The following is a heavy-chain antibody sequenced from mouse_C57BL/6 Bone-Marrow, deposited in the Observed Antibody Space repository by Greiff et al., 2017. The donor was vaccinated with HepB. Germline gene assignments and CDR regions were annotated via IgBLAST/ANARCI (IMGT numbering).Heavy chain of an antibody. CDR1: GYTFTSYW. V-gene: IGHV1-5*01. D-gene: IGHD1-1*01. CDR2: IYPGNSDT. J-gene: IGHJ3*01. Sequence: VQLQQSGTVLARPGASVKMSCKTSGYTFTSYWMHWVKQRPGQGLEWIGAIYPGNSDTSYNQKFKGKAKLTAVTSASTAYMELSSLTNEDSAVYYCTILLRENQAWFAYWGQGTLVTVSA. CDR3: TILLRENQAWFAY.